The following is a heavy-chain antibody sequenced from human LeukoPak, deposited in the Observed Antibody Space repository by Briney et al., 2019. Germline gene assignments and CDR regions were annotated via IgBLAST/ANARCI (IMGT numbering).Heavy chain of an antibody. CDR2: ISWNSGSI. Sequence: RSGGSLRLSRAASGFTFSSYSMNWVRQAPGKGLEWVSGISWNSGSIGYADSVKGRFTISRDNAKNSLYLQMNSLRAEDTALYYCAKGAGEMATPFDYWGQGTLVTVSS. D-gene: IGHD5-24*01. J-gene: IGHJ4*02. CDR1: GFTFSSYS. V-gene: IGHV3-9*01. CDR3: AKGAGEMATPFDY.